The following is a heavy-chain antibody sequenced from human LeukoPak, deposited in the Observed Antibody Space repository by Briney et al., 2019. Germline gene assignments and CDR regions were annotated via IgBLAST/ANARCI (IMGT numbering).Heavy chain of an antibody. CDR1: GGSISMRCDW. CDR2: IYYSGST. Sequence: TLSLACTVAGGSISMRCDWWSWIREQPGKGLEWIGYIYYSGSTYYNPSLKSRVTISVDTSKNQFSLKLSSVTAADTAVYYCARRPKGWFDPWGQGTLVTVSS. CDR3: ARRPKGWFDP. V-gene: IGHV4-31*03. J-gene: IGHJ5*02.